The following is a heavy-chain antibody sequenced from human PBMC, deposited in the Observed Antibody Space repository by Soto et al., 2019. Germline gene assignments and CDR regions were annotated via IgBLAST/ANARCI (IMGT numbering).Heavy chain of an antibody. Sequence: QVQLQQWGAGLLKPSEHLSLTCAVYGGSFSGYYWSWIRQPPGKGLEWIGEINHSGSTNYNPSLKSRVTISVDTSTNQFSMKLSSVTAADTAVYYCARGGSVYYYYYGRDVWGQGTTVTVSS. CDR1: GGSFSGYY. J-gene: IGHJ6*02. V-gene: IGHV4-34*01. CDR3: ARGGSVYYYYYGRDV. D-gene: IGHD3-10*01. CDR2: INHSGST.